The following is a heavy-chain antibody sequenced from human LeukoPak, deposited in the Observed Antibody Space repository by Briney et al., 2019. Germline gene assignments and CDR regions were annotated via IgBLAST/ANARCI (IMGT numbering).Heavy chain of an antibody. J-gene: IGHJ4*02. CDR3: ARDKRDDSSGYYTVFDY. CDR2: INTSGNT. CDR1: GGSISSYY. V-gene: IGHV4-4*07. Sequence: SETLSLTCTVSGGSISSYYWSWIRQPAGKGLEWIGRINTSGNTNYNPSLKSRVTMSVDTSKNQFSLKLSFVTAADTAVYYCARDKRDDSSGYYTVFDYWGQGTLVTVSS. D-gene: IGHD3-22*01.